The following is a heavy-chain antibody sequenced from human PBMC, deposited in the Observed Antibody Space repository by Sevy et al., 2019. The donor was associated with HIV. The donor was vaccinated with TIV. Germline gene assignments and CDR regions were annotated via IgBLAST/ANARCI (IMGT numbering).Heavy chain of an antibody. D-gene: IGHD2-15*01. CDR2: IYYSGST. CDR1: GGSISSGDYY. Sequence: SETLSLTCTVSGGSISSGDYYWSWIRQPPGKGLEWIGYIYYSGSTYYNPSLKSRVTISVDTSKNRFSLRLGSVTAAETAVYYCAGGPSALCSGGSCYTDYYYYYGMDVWGQGTTVTVSS. V-gene: IGHV4-30-4*01. CDR3: AGGPSALCSGGSCYTDYYYYYGMDV. J-gene: IGHJ6*02.